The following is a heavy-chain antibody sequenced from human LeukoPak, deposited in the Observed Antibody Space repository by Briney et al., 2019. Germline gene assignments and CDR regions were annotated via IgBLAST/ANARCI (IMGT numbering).Heavy chain of an antibody. CDR3: AKASTRTTVTTLDY. Sequence: PGGTRRLSCAASGFTFSSYGMSWVRQAPGKGLEWVSAISGSVGSTYYADSVKGRFTISRDNSKNTLYLQMNSLRAEDTAVYYCAKASTRTTVTTLDYWGQGTLVTVSS. CDR2: ISGSVGST. D-gene: IGHD4-17*01. CDR1: GFTFSSYG. J-gene: IGHJ4*02. V-gene: IGHV3-23*01.